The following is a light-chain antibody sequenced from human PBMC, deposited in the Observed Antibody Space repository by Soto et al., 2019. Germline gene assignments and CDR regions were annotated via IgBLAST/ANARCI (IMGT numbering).Light chain of an antibody. CDR1: QGINNH. CDR3: QNYNGAPPAGT. V-gene: IGKV1-27*01. Sequence: DFQMTQSPSSLSASVGDRVTITCRASQGINNHLAWFQQRPGKVPKVLIYAASTLQSGVPSGFSGSGSGTAFTLTISSMQPEDDATYYCQNYNGAPPAGTFGGGTKVEIK. J-gene: IGKJ4*01. CDR2: AAS.